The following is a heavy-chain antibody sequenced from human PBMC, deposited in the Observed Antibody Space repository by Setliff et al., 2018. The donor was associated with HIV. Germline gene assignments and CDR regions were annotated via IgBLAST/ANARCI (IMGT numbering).Heavy chain of an antibody. J-gene: IGHJ4*02. V-gene: IGHV4-39*07. Sequence: SETLSLTCTVSGGSISSNSYYWGWIRQPPGKGLEWIGSIYHSGRTYYNPSLKSRVTISVDTSKNQFSLKLTSVTAADTAVYYCARDQPQDYDSLTGYYTGRYFGYWGRGTLVTVSS. CDR2: IYHSGRT. CDR1: GGSISSNSYY. D-gene: IGHD3-9*01. CDR3: ARDQPQDYDSLTGYYTGRYFGY.